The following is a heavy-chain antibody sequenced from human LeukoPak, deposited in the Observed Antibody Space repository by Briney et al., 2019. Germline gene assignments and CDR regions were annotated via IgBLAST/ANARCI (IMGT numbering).Heavy chain of an antibody. CDR2: INQDGSAK. D-gene: IGHD4-11*01. J-gene: IGHJ4*02. CDR1: GFTFSSCW. CDR3: VRIWSNSYYDY. Sequence: PGGSLRLSCAASGFTFSSCWMSWVRQAPGQGLEWVANINQDGSAKPYVDSVKGRFTISRDNAKNSLYLQMDSLRAEDTAVYYCVRIWSNSYYDYWGQGTLVTVSS. V-gene: IGHV3-7*01.